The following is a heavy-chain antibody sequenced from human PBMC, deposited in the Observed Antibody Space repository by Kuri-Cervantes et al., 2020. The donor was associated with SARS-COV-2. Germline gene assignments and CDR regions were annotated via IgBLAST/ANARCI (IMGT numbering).Heavy chain of an antibody. CDR1: GYTFTGYY. V-gene: IGHV1-2*02. CDR3: ARGRYSSGWYRFGWFDP. J-gene: IGHJ5*02. CDR2: INPNSGGT. D-gene: IGHD6-19*01. Sequence: AAVKVSCKASGYTFTGYYMHWVRQAPGQGLEWMGWINPNSGGTNYAQKSQGRVTMTRDTSISTAYMELSSLRSEDTAVYYWARGRYSSGWYRFGWFDPWGQGTLVTVSS.